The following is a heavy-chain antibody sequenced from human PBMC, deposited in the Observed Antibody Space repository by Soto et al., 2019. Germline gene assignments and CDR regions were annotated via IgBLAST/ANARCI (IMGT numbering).Heavy chain of an antibody. Sequence: SETLSLTCAVYGGSFSGYYWSWIRQPPGKGLEWIGEINHSGSTNYNPSLKSRVTISVDTSKNQFSLKLSSVTAADTAVYYCAASNVITIFGVVIIPKTHAFDIWGQGTMVTVSS. D-gene: IGHD3-3*01. CDR3: AASNVITIFGVVIIPKTHAFDI. CDR1: GGSFSGYY. V-gene: IGHV4-34*01. CDR2: INHSGST. J-gene: IGHJ3*02.